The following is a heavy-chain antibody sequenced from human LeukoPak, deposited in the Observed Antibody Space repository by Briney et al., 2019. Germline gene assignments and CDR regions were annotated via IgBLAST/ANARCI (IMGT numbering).Heavy chain of an antibody. CDR3: ARGSSSGWSPGYYFDY. CDR1: GFTFSSYW. J-gene: IGHJ4*02. D-gene: IGHD6-19*01. Sequence: PGGSLRLSCAASGFTFSSYWMSWVRQAPGKGLEWVASIKQDGSEKYYVDSVKGRFTISRDNAKNSLYLQMNSLRAEDTAVYYCARGSSSGWSPGYYFDYWGQGTLVTVSS. V-gene: IGHV3-7*01. CDR2: IKQDGSEK.